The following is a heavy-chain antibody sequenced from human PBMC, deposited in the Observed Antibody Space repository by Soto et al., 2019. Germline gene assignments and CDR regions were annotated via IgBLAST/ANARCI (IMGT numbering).Heavy chain of an antibody. Sequence: QVQLQESGPGLVKPSETLSLTCTVSGGSVSSGSHYWSWIRQPPGKRLEWVGYVYYSGSTNYNPSPHTRVTISVATSKNQFSLKLNSVPAADTAVYYCARGHDFWSVFSYFDYWGQGTLFTVSS. CDR2: VYYSGST. J-gene: IGHJ4*02. CDR1: GGSVSSGSHY. CDR3: ARGHDFWSVFSYFDY. D-gene: IGHD3-3*01. V-gene: IGHV4-61*01.